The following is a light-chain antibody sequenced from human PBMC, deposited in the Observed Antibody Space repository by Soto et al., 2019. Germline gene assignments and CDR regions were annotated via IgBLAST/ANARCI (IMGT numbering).Light chain of an antibody. CDR2: GAS. V-gene: IGKV3-11*01. CDR1: QSVSSY. J-gene: IGKJ2*01. CDR3: QHRSDWPRIT. Sequence: EIVLTQSPATLSLSPGERAPLSCRASQSVSSYLAWYQQKPGQAPRLLIFGASYRATGIPARFTGSGSGTDFTLTISSLEPEDFALYFCQHRSDWPRITFGQGTKLEIK.